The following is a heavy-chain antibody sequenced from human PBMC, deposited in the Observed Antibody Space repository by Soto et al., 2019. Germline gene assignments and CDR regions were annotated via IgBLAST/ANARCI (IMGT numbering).Heavy chain of an antibody. CDR2: ISADNGNT. V-gene: IGHV1-18*01. D-gene: IGHD3-22*01. CDR1: GYTFTTTG. J-gene: IGHJ5*01. Sequence: ASVKVSCKASGYTFTTTGISWVRQAPGQGLEWMGWISADNGNTNYAQNVQGRVTLTTDTSTSTAFMELRSLRSDDTAVYFCARDLGYDRSGYYDSWGQGTLVTVS. CDR3: ARDLGYDRSGYYDS.